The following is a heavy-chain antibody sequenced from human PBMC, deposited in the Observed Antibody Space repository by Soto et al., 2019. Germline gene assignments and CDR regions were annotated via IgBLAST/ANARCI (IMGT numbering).Heavy chain of an antibody. V-gene: IGHV3-48*01. Sequence: GGSLRLSCAASGFTFSSYSMNWVRQAPGKGLEWVSYISSSSSTIYYADSVKGRFTISRDNAKNSLYLQMNSLRAEDTAVYYCARDPRYFDWLLLADHAFDIWGQGTMVTVSS. CDR3: ARDPRYFDWLLLADHAFDI. CDR2: ISSSSSTI. J-gene: IGHJ3*02. CDR1: GFTFSSYS. D-gene: IGHD3-9*01.